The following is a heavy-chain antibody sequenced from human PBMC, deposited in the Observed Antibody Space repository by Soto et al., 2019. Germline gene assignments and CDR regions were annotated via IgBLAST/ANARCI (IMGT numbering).Heavy chain of an antibody. CDR1: GFTFSDYY. D-gene: IGHD3-22*01. V-gene: IGHV3-11*01. CDR3: ARDLGYYDSSGYFDY. CDR2: ISSSDSII. J-gene: IGHJ4*02. Sequence: QVQLVESGGGLVKPGGSLRLSCAASGFTFSDYYMNWIRQAPGKGLEWVSYISSSDSIIYYADSVKGRFTISRDNAKNSLYLQMNILRAEDTAVYYCARDLGYYDSSGYFDYWGQGTLVTVSS.